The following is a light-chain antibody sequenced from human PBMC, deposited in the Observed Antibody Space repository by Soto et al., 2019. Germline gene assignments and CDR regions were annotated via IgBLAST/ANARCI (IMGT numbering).Light chain of an antibody. Sequence: QSALTQPASVSGSPGQSITISCTGTSSDVGGYNYVSWYQQHPGKAPKLMIYDVSNRPSGVSNRFSGSKSGNTASLTISGLQAEDEADYYGGSYTSSTTLKVFGGGTKVTVL. CDR1: SSDVGGYNY. J-gene: IGLJ2*01. V-gene: IGLV2-14*03. CDR3: GSYTSSTTLKV. CDR2: DVS.